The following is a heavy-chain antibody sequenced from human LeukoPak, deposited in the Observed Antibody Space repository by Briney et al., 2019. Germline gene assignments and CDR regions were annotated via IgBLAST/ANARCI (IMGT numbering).Heavy chain of an antibody. J-gene: IGHJ3*02. D-gene: IGHD3-10*01. CDR1: GFTFSSYS. Sequence: QAGGSLRLSCAASGFTFSSYSMNWVRQAPGKGLEWVSYISSSSSTIYCADSVKGRFTISRDNAKNSLYLQMNSLRAEDTAVYYCAKRTMVRGVSSAFDIWGQGTMVTVSS. CDR2: ISSSSSTI. V-gene: IGHV3-48*01. CDR3: AKRTMVRGVSSAFDI.